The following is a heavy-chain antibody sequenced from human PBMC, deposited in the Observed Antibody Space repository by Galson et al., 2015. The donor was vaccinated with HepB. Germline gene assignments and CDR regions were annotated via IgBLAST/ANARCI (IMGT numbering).Heavy chain of an antibody. J-gene: IGHJ4*02. CDR1: GYTFTSYY. D-gene: IGHD3-9*01. Sequence: SVKVSCKASGYTFTSYYMHWVRQAPGQGLEWMGIINPSGGSTSYAQKFQGRVTMTRDTSTSTVYMELSSLRSEDTAVYYCARDYYDILTGYFRLGVRYWGQGTLVTVSS. CDR2: INPSGGST. CDR3: ARDYYDILTGYFRLGVRY. V-gene: IGHV1-46*01.